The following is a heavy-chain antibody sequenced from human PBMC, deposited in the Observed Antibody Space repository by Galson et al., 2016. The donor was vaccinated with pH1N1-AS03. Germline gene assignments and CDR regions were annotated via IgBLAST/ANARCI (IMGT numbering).Heavy chain of an antibody. CDR3: ARDHSSGLMDV. V-gene: IGHV1-69*13. CDR1: GYTFTNYD. J-gene: IGHJ6*02. CDR2: IIPMFATA. D-gene: IGHD3-22*01. Sequence: SVKVSCKASGYTFTNYDINWVRQAPGQGLEWMGGIIPMFATANQAQKFQGRVTITADESTSTAYMELRKLRSEDTAVYYCARDHSSGLMDVWGQGTTVTVSS.